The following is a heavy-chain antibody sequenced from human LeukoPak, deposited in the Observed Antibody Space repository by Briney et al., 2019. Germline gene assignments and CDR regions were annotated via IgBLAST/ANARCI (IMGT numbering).Heavy chain of an antibody. J-gene: IGHJ4*02. CDR1: GFIFNNYA. CDR2: ISWNSGSI. D-gene: IGHD6-19*01. V-gene: IGHV3-9*01. Sequence: GGSLRLSCAGSGFIFNNYAMHRVRQPPGEGLEWVSGISWNSGSIDYADSVKGRFTISRDNAKNSLYLQMNSLRVEDTAFYYCAKDNRRHYTSGPNPDSLHWGQGALVTVSS. CDR3: AKDNRRHYTSGPNPDSLH.